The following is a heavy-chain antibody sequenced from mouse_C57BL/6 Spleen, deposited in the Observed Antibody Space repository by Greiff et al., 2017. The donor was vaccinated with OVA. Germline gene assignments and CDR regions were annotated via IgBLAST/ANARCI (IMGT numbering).Heavy chain of an antibody. V-gene: IGHV1-18*01. J-gene: IGHJ3*01. CDR3: ARLGLGRREFAY. CDR1: GYTFTDYN. CDR2: INPNNGGT. D-gene: IGHD4-1*01. Sequence: VQLQQSGPELVKPGASVKIPCKASGYTFTDYNMDWVKQSHGKSLEWIGDINPNNGGTIYNQKFKGKATLTVDKSSSTAYMELRSLTSEDTAVYYCARLGLGRREFAYWGQGTLVTVSA.